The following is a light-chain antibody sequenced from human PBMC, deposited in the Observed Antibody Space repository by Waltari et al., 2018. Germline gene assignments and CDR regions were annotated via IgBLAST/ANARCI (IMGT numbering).Light chain of an antibody. CDR2: EVT. CDR1: NSDVGAYNY. V-gene: IGLV2-8*01. CDR3: SSYAHNNHFV. J-gene: IGLJ1*01. Sequence: QSVLTQPPSATGSPGQSVTISCTGTNSDVGAYNYVSWYQQHPGKVPKLLIYEVTKRPSGVPDRFSGSKSGNTVSLTVSGLQADDEADYYCSSYAHNNHFVFGTGTKVTVL.